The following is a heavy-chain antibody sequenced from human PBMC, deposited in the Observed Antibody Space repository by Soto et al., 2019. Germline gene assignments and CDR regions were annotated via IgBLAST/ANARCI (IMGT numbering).Heavy chain of an antibody. Sequence: ASVKVSCKASGYTFTSYGISWVRQAPGQGLEWMGWISAYNGNTNYAQKLQGRVTMTTDTSTSTAYMELRSLRSDDTAVYYCARNAAGSFYYYYYCMDVWGRGTTVTVSS. D-gene: IGHD2-15*01. CDR1: GYTFTSYG. CDR2: ISAYNGNT. CDR3: ARNAAGSFYYYYYCMDV. J-gene: IGHJ6*02. V-gene: IGHV1-18*01.